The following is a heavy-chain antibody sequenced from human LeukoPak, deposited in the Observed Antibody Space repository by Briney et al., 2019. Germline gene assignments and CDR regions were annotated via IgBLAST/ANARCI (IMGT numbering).Heavy chain of an antibody. CDR1: GYTFTYRY. V-gene: IGHV1-45*02. CDR2: ITPFNGNT. J-gene: IGHJ3*02. Sequence: GSSVKVSCKASGYTFTYRYLHWVRQAPGQALEWIGWITPFNGNTNYAQKFQDRVTITRDRSMSTAYMELSSLRSEDTAMYYCATYYGDYVRAFDIWGQGTMVTVSS. CDR3: ATYYGDYVRAFDI. D-gene: IGHD4-17*01.